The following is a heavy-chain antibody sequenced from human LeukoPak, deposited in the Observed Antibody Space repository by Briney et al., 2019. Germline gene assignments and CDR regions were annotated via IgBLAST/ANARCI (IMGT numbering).Heavy chain of an antibody. J-gene: IGHJ4*02. CDR2: IWDDGSYM. D-gene: IGHD3-22*01. Sequence: PGGSLRLSYAASGFTFSSYGMQWVRQAPGKGLEWVAVIWDDGSYMYYADSVKGRFTISRDNSKNTLHLQMNSLRADDTAVYYCARDNSRGYGGDYWGQGTLVTVPS. CDR3: ARDNSRGYGGDY. CDR1: GFTFSSYG. V-gene: IGHV3-33*01.